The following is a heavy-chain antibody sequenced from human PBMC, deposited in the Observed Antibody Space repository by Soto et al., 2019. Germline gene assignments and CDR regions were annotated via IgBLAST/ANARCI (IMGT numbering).Heavy chain of an antibody. D-gene: IGHD3-3*01. CDR1: GYSFTSDW. J-gene: IGHJ5*02. CDR3: ARADPYDFWSGYSLGWFDP. Sequence: GESLKISCKGSGYSFTSDWIGWVRQMPGKGLEWMGIIYPGDSDTRYSPSFQGQVTISADKSISTAYLQWSSLKASDTAMYYCARADPYDFWSGYSLGWFDPWGQGTLVTAPQ. CDR2: IYPGDSDT. V-gene: IGHV5-51*01.